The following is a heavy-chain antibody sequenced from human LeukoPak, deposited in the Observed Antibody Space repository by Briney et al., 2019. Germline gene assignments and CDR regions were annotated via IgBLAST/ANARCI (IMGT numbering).Heavy chain of an antibody. Sequence: SETLSLTCTVSGGSISSYYWSWIRQPPGKGLEWIGYIYYSGSTNYNPSPKSRVTISVDTSKNQFSLKLSSVTAADTAVYYCARALTAAGTGWFDPWGQGTLVTVSS. D-gene: IGHD6-13*01. CDR3: ARALTAAGTGWFDP. CDR1: GGSISSYY. CDR2: IYYSGST. J-gene: IGHJ5*02. V-gene: IGHV4-59*01.